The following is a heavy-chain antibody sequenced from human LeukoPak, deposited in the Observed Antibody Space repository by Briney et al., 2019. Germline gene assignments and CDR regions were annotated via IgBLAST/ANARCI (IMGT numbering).Heavy chain of an antibody. J-gene: IGHJ6*03. V-gene: IGHV3-23*01. CDR2: ISGSGGST. CDR1: GFTFSSYA. D-gene: IGHD5-12*01. Sequence: GGSLRLPCAASGFTFSSYAMSWVRQAPGKGLEWVSAISGSGGSTYYADSVKGRFTISRDNSKNTLYLQMNSLRAEDTAVYYCAKRLTVVATIYYYYYMDVWGKGTTVTVSS. CDR3: AKRLTVVATIYYYYYMDV.